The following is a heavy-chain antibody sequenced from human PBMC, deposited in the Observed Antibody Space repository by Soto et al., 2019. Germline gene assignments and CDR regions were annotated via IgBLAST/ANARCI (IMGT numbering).Heavy chain of an antibody. CDR1: GFTFSSYA. V-gene: IGHV3-30-3*01. J-gene: IGHJ4*02. D-gene: IGHD3-22*01. Sequence: GGSLRLSCAASGFTFSSYAMHWVRQAPGKGLEWVAVISYDGSNKYYADSVKGRFTISRDNSKNTLYLQMNSLRAEDTAVYYCARDGDFISVYYNPSLDYRAQ. CDR3: ARDGDFISVYYNPSLDY. CDR2: ISYDGSNK.